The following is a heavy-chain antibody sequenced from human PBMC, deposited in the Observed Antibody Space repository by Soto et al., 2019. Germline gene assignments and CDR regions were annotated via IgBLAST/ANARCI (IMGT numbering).Heavy chain of an antibody. J-gene: IGHJ6*02. V-gene: IGHV1-69*13. CDR2: IIPIFGTA. Sequence: ASVKVSCKASGGTFSSYAISWVRQAPGQGLEWMGGIIPIFGTANYAQKFQGRVTITADESTSTAYMELSSLRSEDTAVYYCARDDPPYLRIAAAGTYYYYGMDVWGQGTTVTVS. D-gene: IGHD6-13*01. CDR3: ARDDPPYLRIAAAGTYYYYGMDV. CDR1: GGTFSSYA.